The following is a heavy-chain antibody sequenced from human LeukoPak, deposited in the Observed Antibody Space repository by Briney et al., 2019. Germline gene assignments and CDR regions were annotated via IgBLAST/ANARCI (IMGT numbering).Heavy chain of an antibody. D-gene: IGHD6-19*01. CDR2: IIPIFGTA. CDR1: GGTFSSYA. J-gene: IGHJ6*02. Sequence: ASVKVSFTASGGTFSSYAISWVRQAPGQGLEWMGGIIPIFGTANYAQKFQGRVTITADESTSTAYMELSSLRSEDTAVYYCARDVPYSSGWSYYYYYGMDVWGQGTTVTVSS. CDR3: ARDVPYSSGWSYYYYYGMDV. V-gene: IGHV1-69*13.